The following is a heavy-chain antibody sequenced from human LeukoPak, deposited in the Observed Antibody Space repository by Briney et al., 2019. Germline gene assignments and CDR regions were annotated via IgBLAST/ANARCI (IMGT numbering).Heavy chain of an antibody. CDR2: INPSSGGT. Sequence: ASVKVSCKASGYTFTGYYMHWVRQAPGQGLEWMGWINPSSGGTNYAQKFQGRVTMTRDTSTSTVYMELSSLRSEDTAVYYCARDYIWFGELSSSRFDAFDIWGQGTMVTVSS. CDR3: ARDYIWFGELSSSRFDAFDI. CDR1: GYTFTGYY. D-gene: IGHD3-10*01. J-gene: IGHJ3*02. V-gene: IGHV1-2*02.